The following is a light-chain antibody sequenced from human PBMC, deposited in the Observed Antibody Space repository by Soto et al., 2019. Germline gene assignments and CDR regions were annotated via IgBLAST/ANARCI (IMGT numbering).Light chain of an antibody. J-gene: IGLJ2*01. CDR1: SGHSNYA. V-gene: IGLV4-69*01. CDR2: LTRDDSQ. Sequence: QPVLTQSPSASASLRASVKLTCTLSSGHSNYAIAWHQQQPEKGPRYLMKLTRDDSQSKGDGIPNRFSGSSPGAERYLTISSLQSEDEADYYGQSWGTGIVIFGGGTKLTVL. CDR3: QSWGTGIVI.